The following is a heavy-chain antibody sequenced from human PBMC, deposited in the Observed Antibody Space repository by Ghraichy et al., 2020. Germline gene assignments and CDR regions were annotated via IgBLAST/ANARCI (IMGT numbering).Heavy chain of an antibody. D-gene: IGHD3-10*01. V-gene: IGHV3-23*01. CDR3: SKYYYSDSDFSWYPLRLFDY. CDR2: ISGSGSTI. CDR1: GFTFNNYA. Sequence: GESLNISCATSGFTFNNYAMNWVRQAPGKGLEWVSTISGSGSTIYYADSVKGRFTISRDNFKNTLFLQMSSLRAEDTAVYYCSKYYYSDSDFSWYPLRLFDYWGQGTLVTVSS. J-gene: IGHJ4*02.